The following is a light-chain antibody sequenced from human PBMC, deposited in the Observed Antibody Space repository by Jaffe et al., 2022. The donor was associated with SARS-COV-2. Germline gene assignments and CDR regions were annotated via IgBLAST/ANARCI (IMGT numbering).Light chain of an antibody. Sequence: EIVLTQSPGTLSLSPGEGATLSCKASPGVSSTYLAWYRQKPGQAPRLLIYAASSRATGIPDRFSGSGSGTDFTLTISRLEPEDFAVYYCQQYGNSPYTFGQGTKLEMK. CDR3: QQYGNSPYT. CDR1: PGVSSTY. V-gene: IGKV3-20*01. CDR2: AAS. J-gene: IGKJ2*01.